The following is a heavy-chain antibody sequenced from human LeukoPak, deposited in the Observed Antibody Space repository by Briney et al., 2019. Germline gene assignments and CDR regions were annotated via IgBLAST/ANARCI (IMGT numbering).Heavy chain of an antibody. CDR3: AKDLSMRSGGPATSPVDY. D-gene: IGHD1-26*01. Sequence: GGSLRLSCAASGFTFSSYGMHWVRQAPGKGLEWVAIIKHDGSKKYYADSVKGRFTISRDNSKNSLYLQMKSLRAEDTAVYYCAKDLSMRSGGPATSPVDYWGQGTLVTVSS. CDR2: IKHDGSKK. V-gene: IGHV3-30*02. CDR1: GFTFSSYG. J-gene: IGHJ4*02.